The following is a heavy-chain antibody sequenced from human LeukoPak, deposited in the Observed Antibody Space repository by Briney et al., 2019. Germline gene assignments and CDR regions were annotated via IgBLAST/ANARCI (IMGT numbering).Heavy chain of an antibody. J-gene: IGHJ4*02. V-gene: IGHV3-33*01. CDR1: GFTFSSFG. CDR3: ARGWGGLGWFFDY. Sequence: GRSLRLSCAASGFTFSSFGIHWVRQAPGRGLEWVAIIWYDGSDKYFADSVKGRSTVSRDNSKNTLYLQMNSLRAEDTAVYYCARGWGGLGWFFDYWGQGTLVTVSS. CDR2: IWYDGSDK. D-gene: IGHD4-23*01.